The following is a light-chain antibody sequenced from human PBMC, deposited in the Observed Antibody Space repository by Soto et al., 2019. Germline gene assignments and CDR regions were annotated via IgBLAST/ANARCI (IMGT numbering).Light chain of an antibody. CDR1: SSDVGAYNY. CDR2: EVS. CDR3: SSYSISSTLHYV. Sequence: QSVLTQPASVSGSPGQSITISCTGSSSDVGAYNYVSWYQQHPGEAPKLMIYEVSNRPSRISNRFSGSKSGITASLTISGLQAEDEADYSCSSYSISSTLHYVFGTGTKVTVL. J-gene: IGLJ1*01. V-gene: IGLV2-14*01.